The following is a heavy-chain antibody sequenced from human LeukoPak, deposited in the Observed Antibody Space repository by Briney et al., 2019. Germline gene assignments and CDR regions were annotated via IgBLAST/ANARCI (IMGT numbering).Heavy chain of an antibody. CDR3: ARSKSGSYHSPFDY. Sequence: SETLSLTCSVSGGSIGSSAYYWGWIRQAPGKGLEWIGNVFHSGGTYYNPSLQSRVTISIDTSKNQFSLKMTSMTATDTALYYCARSKSGSYHSPFDYWGQGTLLIVPS. CDR1: GGSIGSSAYY. V-gene: IGHV4-39*01. D-gene: IGHD1-26*01. J-gene: IGHJ4*02. CDR2: VFHSGGT.